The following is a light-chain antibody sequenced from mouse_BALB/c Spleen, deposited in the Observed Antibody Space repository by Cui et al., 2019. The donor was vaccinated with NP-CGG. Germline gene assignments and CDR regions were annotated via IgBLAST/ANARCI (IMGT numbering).Light chain of an antibody. V-gene: IGLV1*01. CDR2: GTN. CDR1: TGAVTTSNY. CDR3: ALWYSNHWV. J-gene: IGLJ1*01. Sequence: QAVVTQASALTTSPGETVTLNCRSSTGAVTTSNYANWVQEKPDHLFTGLIGGTNNRPPGVPARFSGSLIGDKAALTITGAQTEDEAIYFCALWYSNHWVFGGGTTLTVL.